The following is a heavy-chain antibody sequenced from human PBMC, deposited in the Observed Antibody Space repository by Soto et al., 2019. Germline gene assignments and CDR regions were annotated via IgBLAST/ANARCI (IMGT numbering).Heavy chain of an antibody. CDR3: ARFGDSGLRPDS. Sequence: EASVKVSCKASGYTFTSYGISWVRQAPGQGLEWMGWITTDKGKTNYAQKFQGRVTMTTDTSKSQFSLTLTSVTAADTAVYYCARFGDSGLRPDSWGQGTLVTVSS. V-gene: IGHV1-18*01. D-gene: IGHD1-26*01. CDR1: GYTFTSYG. J-gene: IGHJ4*02. CDR2: ITTDKGKT.